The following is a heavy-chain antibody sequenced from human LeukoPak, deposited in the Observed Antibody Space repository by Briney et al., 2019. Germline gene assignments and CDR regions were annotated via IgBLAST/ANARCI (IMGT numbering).Heavy chain of an antibody. J-gene: IGHJ4*02. Sequence: GASVKVSCKASGYTFTGYYMHWVRQAPGQGLEWMGRMNPDNGDTGYAQRFQGRVTMTRDTSISTAYMELSSLRSEDTAVYYCARGLGDYNTNWFPVSGYWGQGTLVTVSS. V-gene: IGHV1-8*02. D-gene: IGHD6-13*01. CDR2: MNPDNGDT. CDR3: ARGLGDYNTNWFPVSGY. CDR1: GYTFTGYY.